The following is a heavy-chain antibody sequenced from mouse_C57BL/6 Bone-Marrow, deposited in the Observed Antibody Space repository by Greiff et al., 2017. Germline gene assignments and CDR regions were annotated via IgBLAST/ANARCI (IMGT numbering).Heavy chain of an antibody. J-gene: IGHJ4*01. CDR2: IDPNSGGT. Sequence: QVQLQQPGAELVKPGASVKLSCKASGYTFTSYWMHWVKQRPGRGLEWIGRIDPNSGGTKYNEKFKSKATLTVDKPSSTAYMQLISLTSEDSAVYYCARRGPLYYDYDGGYAMDYWGQGTSVTVSS. V-gene: IGHV1-72*01. CDR1: GYTFTSYW. CDR3: ARRGPLYYDYDGGYAMDY. D-gene: IGHD2-4*01.